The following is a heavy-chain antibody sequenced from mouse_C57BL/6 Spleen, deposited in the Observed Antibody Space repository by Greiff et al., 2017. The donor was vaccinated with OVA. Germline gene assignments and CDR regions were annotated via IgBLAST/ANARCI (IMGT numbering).Heavy chain of an antibody. CDR2: IHPNSGST. D-gene: IGHD1-1*01. CDR1: GYTFTSYW. V-gene: IGHV1-64*01. CDR3: SRELRYDFDY. J-gene: IGHJ2*01. Sequence: VQLQQPGAELVKPGASVKLSCKASGYTFTSYWMHWVKQRPGQGLEWIGMIHPNSGSTNYNEKFKSKATLTVDKSSSTAYMQLSSLTSEDAAVYDWSRELRYDFDYWGQGTTLTVSS.